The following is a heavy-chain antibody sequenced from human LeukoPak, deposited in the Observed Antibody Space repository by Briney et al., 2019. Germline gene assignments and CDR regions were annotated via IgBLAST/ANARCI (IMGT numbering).Heavy chain of an antibody. Sequence: SETLSLPCTVSGGPLSGTDLYWGWIRQLPGKGLEWIGNIHSSGNSFCNPSLKSRVTISVDTSKNQFSLKLSSVTAADTAVYYCEKDSHLDVWGQGTTVTVSS. D-gene: IGHD2-15*01. V-gene: IGHV4-39*01. CDR1: GGPLSGTDLY. CDR3: EKDSHLDV. J-gene: IGHJ6*02. CDR2: IHSSGNS.